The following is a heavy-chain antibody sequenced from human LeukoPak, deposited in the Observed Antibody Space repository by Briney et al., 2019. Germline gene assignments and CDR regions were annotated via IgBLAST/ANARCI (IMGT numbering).Heavy chain of an antibody. J-gene: IGHJ1*01. CDR1: GFTFTSYA. D-gene: IGHD4/OR15-4a*01. CDR2: ISGSGGST. V-gene: IGHV3-23*01. Sequence: GGSLRLSCAASGFTFTSYAMSWVRQVSGKGLEWVSVISGSGGSTYYADSVKGRFTISRDNSKNTLYLQMKSLRAEDTAVYYCAKEIYGDPTGGRFQHWGQGTLVTVSS. CDR3: AKEIYGDPTGGRFQH.